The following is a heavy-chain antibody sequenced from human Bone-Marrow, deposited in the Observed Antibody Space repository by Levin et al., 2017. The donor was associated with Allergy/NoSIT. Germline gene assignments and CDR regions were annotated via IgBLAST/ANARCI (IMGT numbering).Heavy chain of an antibody. CDR3: TTGYGSGSYDNWFDP. D-gene: IGHD3-10*01. CDR1: GFTFSNAW. Sequence: SCAASGFTFSNAWMNWVRQAPGKGLEWVGRIKSKTDGGTTDYAAPVKGRFTISRDDSKNTLYLQMNSLKTEDTAVYYCTTGYGSGSYDNWFDPWGQGTLVTVSS. CDR2: IKSKTDGGTT. J-gene: IGHJ5*02. V-gene: IGHV3-15*07.